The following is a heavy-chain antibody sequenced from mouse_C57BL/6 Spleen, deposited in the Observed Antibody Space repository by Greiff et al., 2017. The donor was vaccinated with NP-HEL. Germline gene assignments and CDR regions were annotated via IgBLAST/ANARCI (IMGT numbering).Heavy chain of an antibody. J-gene: IGHJ2*01. V-gene: IGHV1-80*01. CDR1: GYAFSSYW. CDR3: AREGHYYGSSYFDY. D-gene: IGHD1-1*01. Sequence: VQLQQSGAELVKPGASVKISCKASGYAFSSYWMNWVKQRPGKGLEWIGQIYPGDGDTNYNGKFKGKATLTADKSSSTAYMQLSSLTSEDSAVYFGAREGHYYGSSYFDYWGQGTTLTVSS. CDR2: IYPGDGDT.